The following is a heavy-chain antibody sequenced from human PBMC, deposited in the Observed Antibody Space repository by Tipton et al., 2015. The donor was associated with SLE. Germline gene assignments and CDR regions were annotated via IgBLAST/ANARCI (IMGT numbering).Heavy chain of an antibody. CDR1: GGSISSSSYY. J-gene: IGHJ4*02. CDR3: ARDLDGYNYGDY. Sequence: TLSLTCAVSGGSISSSSYYWGWIRQPPGKGLEWIGSIYYSGSTYYNPSLKSRVTISGDTSKNQFSLKLSSVTAADTAVYYCARDLDGYNYGDYWGQGILVTVSS. CDR2: IYYSGST. D-gene: IGHD5-24*01. V-gene: IGHV4-39*07.